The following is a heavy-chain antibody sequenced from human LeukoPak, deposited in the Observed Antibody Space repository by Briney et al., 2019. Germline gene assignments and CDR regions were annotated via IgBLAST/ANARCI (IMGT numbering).Heavy chain of an antibody. D-gene: IGHD3-22*01. CDR1: GGSISSGGYY. V-gene: IGHV4-31*03. CDR3: ARVRQYYYDSSGYYLVDY. Sequence: PSQTLSLTCTVSGGSISSGGYYWSWIRQHPGKGLEWIGYIYYSGSTYYNPSLKSRVTISVDTSKNQFSLKLSSVTAADTAVYYCARVRQYYYDSSGYYLVDYWGQGTLVTVSS. J-gene: IGHJ4*02. CDR2: IYYSGST.